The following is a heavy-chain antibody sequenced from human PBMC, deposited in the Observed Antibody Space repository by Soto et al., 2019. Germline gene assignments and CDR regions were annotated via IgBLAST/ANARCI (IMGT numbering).Heavy chain of an antibody. Sequence: QMQLQESGPGLVKPSETLSLTCTVSGGSISSSSHYWGWIRQSPRKGLEWIGSIYYSGSTYYNPSLKSRVTISVDTSKNQFSLKLSSVTAADTAVYYCASEVGYCSGGTCYSLNAFDFWGQGTVVTVSS. J-gene: IGHJ3*01. CDR1: GGSISSSSHY. D-gene: IGHD2-15*01. CDR3: ASEVGYCSGGTCYSLNAFDF. CDR2: IYYSGST. V-gene: IGHV4-39*01.